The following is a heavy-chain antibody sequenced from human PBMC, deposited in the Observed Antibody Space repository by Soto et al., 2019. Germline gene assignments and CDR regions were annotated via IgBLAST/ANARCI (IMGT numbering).Heavy chain of an antibody. Sequence: SETLSLTCAVSGGSISSSNWWSWVRQPPGKGLEWIGEIYHSGSNNYNPSLKSRVTISVDKSKNQFSLKLSSVTAADTAVYYCARGDYERSTLHFDYWGQGTLVTVSS. J-gene: IGHJ4*02. V-gene: IGHV4-4*02. CDR1: GGSISSSNW. CDR2: IYHSGSN. CDR3: ARGDYERSTLHFDY. D-gene: IGHD4-17*01.